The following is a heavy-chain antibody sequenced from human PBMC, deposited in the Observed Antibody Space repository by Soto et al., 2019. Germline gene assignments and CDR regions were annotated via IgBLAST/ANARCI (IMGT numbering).Heavy chain of an antibody. CDR3: AKDRRAGGNSAFYFDF. D-gene: IGHD3-16*01. Sequence: VGSLRLSCAASGFKFSNYAMSWVRQAPGKGLEWVSLISATGGGTYYADSVKGRFTISRDNSHNTLYLQVHSLTAEDTTVYYCAKDRRAGGNSAFYFDFWGQGAQVTVSS. V-gene: IGHV3-23*01. CDR2: ISATGGGT. CDR1: GFKFSNYA. J-gene: IGHJ4*02.